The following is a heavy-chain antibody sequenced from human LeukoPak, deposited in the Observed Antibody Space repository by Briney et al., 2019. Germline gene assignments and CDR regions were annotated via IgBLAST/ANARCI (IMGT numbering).Heavy chain of an antibody. CDR1: GYTFTSYG. CDR3: ARGQLGYSEGSYYFDY. V-gene: IGHV1-18*01. J-gene: IGHJ4*02. D-gene: IGHD1-26*01. CDR2: ISAYNGNT. Sequence: GASVKVSCKASGYTFTSYGISWVRQAPGQGLEWMGWISAYNGNTNYAQKLQGRVTMTTDTSTSTAYMELRSLRSDDTAVYYCARGQLGYSEGSYYFDYWGQGTLVTVSS.